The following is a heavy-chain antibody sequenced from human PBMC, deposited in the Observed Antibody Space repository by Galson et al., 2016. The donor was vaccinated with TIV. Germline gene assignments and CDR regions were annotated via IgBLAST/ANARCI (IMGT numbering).Heavy chain of an antibody. CDR2: IYWDDDK. CDR1: GFSLSTSGVA. Sequence: PALVKPTQTLTLTCSFSGFSLSTSGVAVGWIRQPPGKALEWLALIYWDDDKRYSPSLKTRLTITKDTSKSQVVLTMTNMDPVDTATYYCAHGPKRHIAAAGARWFDPWGQGTLVTVSS. D-gene: IGHD6-13*01. J-gene: IGHJ5*02. V-gene: IGHV2-5*02. CDR3: AHGPKRHIAAAGARWFDP.